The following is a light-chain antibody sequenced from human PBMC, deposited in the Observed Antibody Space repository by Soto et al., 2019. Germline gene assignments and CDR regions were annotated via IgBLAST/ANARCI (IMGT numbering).Light chain of an antibody. V-gene: IGKV4-1*01. CDR2: WAS. CDR3: QQYYSAPIT. Sequence: DIVMTQSPDSLPVSLGERATINCKSSQSVLYNSHKKNYLAWYQQKTGQPPKLLIYWASTRESGVPDRCSGSGSGTDFTLTISSLQAEDVAVYYCQQYYSAPITFGQGTRLEIK. CDR1: QSVLYNSHKKNY. J-gene: IGKJ5*01.